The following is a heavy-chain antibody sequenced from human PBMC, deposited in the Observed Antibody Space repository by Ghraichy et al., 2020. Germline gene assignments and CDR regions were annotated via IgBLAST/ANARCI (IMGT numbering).Heavy chain of an antibody. CDR3: ARDSGGSSWYDLGYYYGMDV. Sequence: ASVKVSCKASGYTFTGYYMHWVRQAPGQGLEWMGWINPNSGGTNYAQKFQGWVTMTRDTSISTAYMELSRLRSDDTAVYYCARDSGGSSWYDLGYYYGMDVWGQGTTVTVSS. CDR2: INPNSGGT. D-gene: IGHD6-13*01. J-gene: IGHJ6*02. CDR1: GYTFTGYY. V-gene: IGHV1-2*04.